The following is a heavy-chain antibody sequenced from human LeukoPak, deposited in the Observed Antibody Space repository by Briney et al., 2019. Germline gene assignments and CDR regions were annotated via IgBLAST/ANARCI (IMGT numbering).Heavy chain of an antibody. CDR3: ARAGGRSWFDP. Sequence: ASVKVSCKASGYTFSDSYIHWARQAPGQGLEWMGSMNPKSGGTKYAQKFQGRVSMTRDTSISTAYMELASLTSDDTAVYYCARAGGRSWFDPWGQGTLVTVSS. CDR2: MNPKSGGT. J-gene: IGHJ5*02. D-gene: IGHD2-15*01. V-gene: IGHV1-2*02. CDR1: GYTFSDSY.